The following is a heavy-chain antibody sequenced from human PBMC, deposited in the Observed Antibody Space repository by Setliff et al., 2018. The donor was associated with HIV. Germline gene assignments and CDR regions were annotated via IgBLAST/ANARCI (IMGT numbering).Heavy chain of an antibody. CDR2: IIPIFKSA. D-gene: IGHD5-12*01. CDR1: GGTFRSHE. Sequence: GASVKVSCKASGGTFRSHEISWVRQAPGQGLEWMGGIIPIFKSADYAQKFQGRVTITTDESTSTAYMDLSSLKSEDTAIYYCARTSGDAYNYEGAFDVWGQGTLVTVS. V-gene: IGHV1-69*05. CDR3: ARTSGDAYNYEGAFDV. J-gene: IGHJ3*01.